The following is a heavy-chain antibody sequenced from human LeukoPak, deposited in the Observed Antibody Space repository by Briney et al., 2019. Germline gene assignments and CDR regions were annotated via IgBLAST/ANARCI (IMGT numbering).Heavy chain of an antibody. CDR2: VYFSGST. D-gene: IGHD3-10*01. CDR1: GGTITSFY. J-gene: IGHJ4*02. CDR3: ARWFGRFLDH. Sequence: SETLSLTCTASGGTITSFYWSWIRHPPGKGLEWIGYVYFSGSTNYNPSLKGRVTMSVDTSKNQFSLKLSSVTAADTAVYYYARWFGRFLDHWGQGTLVTVSS. V-gene: IGHV4-59*01.